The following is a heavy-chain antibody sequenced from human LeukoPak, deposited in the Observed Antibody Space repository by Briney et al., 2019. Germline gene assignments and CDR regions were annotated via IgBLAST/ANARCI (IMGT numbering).Heavy chain of an antibody. CDR1: GFTVSSNY. CDR2: IYDSGSA. Sequence: GGSLRLSCAASGFTVSSNYMSWVRQAPGKGLEWVSVIYDSGSAYYADSVKGRFTISRDTSKNTLFLQMNSLRVEDTAVYYCASSVITTTPVYFDYWGQGTLVTVSS. J-gene: IGHJ4*02. D-gene: IGHD3-22*01. V-gene: IGHV3-53*01. CDR3: ASSVITTTPVYFDY.